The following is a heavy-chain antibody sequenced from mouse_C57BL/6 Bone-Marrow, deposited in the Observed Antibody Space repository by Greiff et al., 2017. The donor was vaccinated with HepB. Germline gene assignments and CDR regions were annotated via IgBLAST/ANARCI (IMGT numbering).Heavy chain of an antibody. D-gene: IGHD2-5*01. CDR1: GYTFTSYW. CDR2: IDPSDSYT. CDR3: ARFHYSNYEGYFDY. Sequence: QQPGAELVKPGASVKLSCKASGYTFTSYWMQWVKQRPGQGLEWIGEIDPSDSYTNYNQKFKGKATLTVDTSSSTAYMQLSSLTSEDSAVYYCARFHYSNYEGYFDYWGQGTTLTVSS. V-gene: IGHV1-50*01. J-gene: IGHJ2*01.